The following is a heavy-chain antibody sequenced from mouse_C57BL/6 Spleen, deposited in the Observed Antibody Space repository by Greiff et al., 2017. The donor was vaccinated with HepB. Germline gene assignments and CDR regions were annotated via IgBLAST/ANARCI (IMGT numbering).Heavy chain of an antibody. D-gene: IGHD2-4*01. Sequence: QVQLQQPGTELVKPGASVKLSCKASGYTFTSYWMHWVKQRPGQGLEWIGNINPSNGGTNYNEKFKSKATLTVDKSSSTAYMQLSSLTSEDSAVYYWARGGYDYDDYYAMDYWGQGTSVTVSS. CDR2: INPSNGGT. J-gene: IGHJ4*01. CDR3: ARGGYDYDDYYAMDY. CDR1: GYTFTSYW. V-gene: IGHV1-53*01.